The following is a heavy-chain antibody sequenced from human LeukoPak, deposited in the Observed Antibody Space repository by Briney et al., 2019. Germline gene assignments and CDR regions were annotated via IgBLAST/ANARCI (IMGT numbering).Heavy chain of an antibody. Sequence: TGGSLRLSCGASGSIDTYNYLMWVRQAPGKGLEWVSMIHTGATYYAGSVKGRFTISRDNSKSTLFLQMNSLRVEDTAIYYCATYDSWGQGTPVTVSS. J-gene: IGHJ5*02. V-gene: IGHV3-53*01. CDR2: IHTGAT. D-gene: IGHD3-16*01. CDR3: ATYDS. CDR1: GSIDTYNY.